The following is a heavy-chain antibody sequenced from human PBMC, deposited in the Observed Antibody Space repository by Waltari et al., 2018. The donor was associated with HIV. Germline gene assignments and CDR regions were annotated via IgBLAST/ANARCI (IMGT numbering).Heavy chain of an antibody. V-gene: IGHV1-58*01. J-gene: IGHJ3*02. CDR3: AADPHCSSTSCNGAFDI. Sequence: QMKLVQSGPEVKKPGTSVRVSCKASGFTFTSSPVQWVGTARGQRLEWIGWIVVGSGNTNYAQKFQERVTITRDMSTSTAYMELSSLRSEDTAVYYCAADPHCSSTSCNGAFDIWGQGTMVTVSS. CDR2: IVVGSGNT. CDR1: GFTFTSSP. D-gene: IGHD2-2*01.